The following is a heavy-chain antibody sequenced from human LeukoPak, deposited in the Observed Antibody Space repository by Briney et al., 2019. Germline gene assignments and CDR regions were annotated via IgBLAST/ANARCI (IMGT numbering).Heavy chain of an antibody. D-gene: IGHD6-13*01. CDR1: GFTFSSYA. J-gene: IGHJ4*02. CDR3: ARDPPGIAASGTYY. Sequence: GGSLRLSCAASGFTFSSYAVSWVRQAPGKGLEWVAAISGSGSNTYYADYVKGRFTISRDNSKNTLFLQMNSLRVEDTAVYYCARDPPGIAASGTYYWGQGTLVTVSS. V-gene: IGHV3-23*01. CDR2: ISGSGSNT.